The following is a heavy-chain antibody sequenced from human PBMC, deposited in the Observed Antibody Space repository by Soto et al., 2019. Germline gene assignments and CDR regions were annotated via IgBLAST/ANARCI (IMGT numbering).Heavy chain of an antibody. CDR3: ARVSGYYLPDY. Sequence: SETLSLTCTVSGGSIRGSSYYWGWIRQPPGKGLEWIGSIHYSEYTQYNPSLKSRVAISVDTARNQFFLNLNSVTAADTAVYYCARVSGYYLPDYWGQGTLVTVSS. CDR2: IHYSEYT. CDR1: GGSIRGSSYY. V-gene: IGHV4-39*01. D-gene: IGHD5-12*01. J-gene: IGHJ4*02.